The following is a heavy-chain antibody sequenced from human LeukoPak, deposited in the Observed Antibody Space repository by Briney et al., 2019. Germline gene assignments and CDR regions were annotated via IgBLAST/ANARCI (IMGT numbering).Heavy chain of an antibody. J-gene: IGHJ3*02. CDR3: ARAMTTVTTSNAFDI. D-gene: IGHD4-17*01. Sequence: ASVKVSCKASGYTFTGYYMHWVRQAPGQGLEWMGWINPNSGGTNYAQKFQGRVTMTRDTSISTAYMELSRLSSDDTAVYYCARAMTTVTTSNAFDIWGQGTMVTVSS. V-gene: IGHV1-2*02. CDR2: INPNSGGT. CDR1: GYTFTGYY.